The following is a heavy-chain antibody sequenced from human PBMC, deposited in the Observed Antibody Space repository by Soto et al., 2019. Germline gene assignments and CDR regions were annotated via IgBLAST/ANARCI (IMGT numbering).Heavy chain of an antibody. D-gene: IGHD3-22*01. CDR3: ARVSMIVVAEGNFDY. CDR2: IYHSGST. CDR1: GYSISSGYY. V-gene: IGHV4-38-2*01. Sequence: ETLSLTCAVSGYSISSGYYWGWIRQPPGKGLEWIGSIYHSGSTYYNPSLKSRVTISVDTSKNQFSLKLSSVTAADTAVYYCARVSMIVVAEGNFDYWGQGTLVTVSS. J-gene: IGHJ4*02.